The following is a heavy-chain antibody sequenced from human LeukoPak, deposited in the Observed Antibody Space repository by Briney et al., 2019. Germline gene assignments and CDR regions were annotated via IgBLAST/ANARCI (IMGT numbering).Heavy chain of an antibody. V-gene: IGHV1-8*03. CDR3: ARGLIGYFDWLPFDY. CDR2: RNPNSGNT. J-gene: IGHJ4*02. D-gene: IGHD3-9*01. Sequence: ASVKVSCKASVYTFTSYDINWVRQATGQGLEWMGWRNPNSGNTGYAQKFQGRVTITRNTSISTAYMELRSLRSEDTAVYYCARGLIGYFDWLPFDYWGQGTLVTVSS. CDR1: VYTFTSYD.